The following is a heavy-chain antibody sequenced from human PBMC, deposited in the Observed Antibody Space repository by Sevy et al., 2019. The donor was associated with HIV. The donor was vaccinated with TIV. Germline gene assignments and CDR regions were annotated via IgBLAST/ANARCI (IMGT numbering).Heavy chain of an antibody. CDR1: GFSFSRYW. CDR3: ATKGGSRHNDAFDT. Sequence: GGSLRLSCEASGFSFSRYWMSWVRQTPEKGLEWVANIKQDGSEKTYVDSVKGRFSISRDNAKNSLYLEMNSLRAEDTAVYYCATKGGSRHNDAFDTWGQGTMVTVSS. CDR2: IKQDGSEK. J-gene: IGHJ3*02. V-gene: IGHV3-7*01. D-gene: IGHD5-12*01.